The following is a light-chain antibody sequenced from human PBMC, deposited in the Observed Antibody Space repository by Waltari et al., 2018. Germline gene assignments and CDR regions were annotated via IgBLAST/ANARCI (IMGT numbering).Light chain of an antibody. CDR2: KDT. V-gene: IGLV3-25*03. Sequence: SELTQPPAVSVSPGQTARITCSGDVSPKQYVYWYQQKPGQAPVVGIKKDTERTSRIPERLSGSSSGTTVTLTISGVQAEDEADYYCQSADSSGTHVIFGGGTKLTVL. CDR1: VSPKQY. J-gene: IGLJ2*01. CDR3: QSADSSGTHVI.